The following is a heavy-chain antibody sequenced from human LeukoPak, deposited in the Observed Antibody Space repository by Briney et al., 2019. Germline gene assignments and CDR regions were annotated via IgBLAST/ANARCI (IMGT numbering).Heavy chain of an antibody. J-gene: IGHJ4*02. Sequence: PSETLSLTCTVSGGSISSSSYYWGWIRQPPGKRLEWIGSIYYSGSTYYNPSLKSRVTISVDTSKNQFSLKLSSVTAADTAVYYCASRRGLSGSYPFDYWGQGTLVTVSS. CDR2: IYYSGST. CDR1: GGSISSSSYY. D-gene: IGHD1-26*01. CDR3: ASRRGLSGSYPFDY. V-gene: IGHV4-39*01.